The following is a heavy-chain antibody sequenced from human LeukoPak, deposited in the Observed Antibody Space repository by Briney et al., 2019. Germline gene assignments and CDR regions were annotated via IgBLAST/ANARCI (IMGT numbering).Heavy chain of an antibody. V-gene: IGHV1-2*02. D-gene: IGHD3-10*01. CDR1: GYTFTGYY. Sequence: GASVKVSCKASGYTFTGYYMHWVRQAPGQGLEWMGWINPNSGGTNYAQKFQGRVTMTRDTSISTAYMELSRLRSDDTAVYYCARVSYYGSGWVYYMDVWGKGTTVTISS. CDR3: ARVSYYGSGWVYYMDV. CDR2: INPNSGGT. J-gene: IGHJ6*03.